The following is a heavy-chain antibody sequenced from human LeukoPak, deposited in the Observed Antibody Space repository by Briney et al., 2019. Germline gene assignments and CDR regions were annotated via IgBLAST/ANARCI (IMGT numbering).Heavy chain of an antibody. D-gene: IGHD6-13*01. J-gene: IGHJ4*02. V-gene: IGHV1-2*02. CDR1: GYTFTGYC. CDR3: ARAVTSSSWYDY. Sequence: ASVKVSCKASGYTFTGYCMHWVRQAPGQGLEWMGWINPNSGGTNYAQKFQGRVTMTRDTSISTAYMELSGLRSDDTAVYYCARAVTSSSWYDYWGQGTLVTVTS. CDR2: INPNSGGT.